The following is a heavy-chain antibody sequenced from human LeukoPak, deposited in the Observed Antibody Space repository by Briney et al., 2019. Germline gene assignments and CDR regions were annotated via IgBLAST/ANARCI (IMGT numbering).Heavy chain of an antibody. Sequence: AETLSLTCTVSGGSVSSYYWCWIRQPPGKGLEWIGYIYNSENTKYNSSLESRVTISVDTSKNQFFLKLSSVTAADTAVYYCARFHSGPSGWYVLWYFDLWGRGTLVTVSS. CDR2: IYNSENT. D-gene: IGHD6-19*01. CDR1: GGSVSSYY. CDR3: ARFHSGPSGWYVLWYFDL. V-gene: IGHV4-4*09. J-gene: IGHJ2*01.